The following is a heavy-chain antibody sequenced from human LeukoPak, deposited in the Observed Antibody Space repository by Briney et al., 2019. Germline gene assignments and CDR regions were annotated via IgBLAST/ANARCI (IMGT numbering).Heavy chain of an antibody. CDR1: DDSVSDYY. D-gene: IGHD3-16*01. CDR3: TRGAGWLIDY. J-gene: IGHJ4*02. Sequence: HPSETLSLTCTVSDDSVSDYYRGWIRQPPGKGLEWIGYFHNSGTSTYNPSLKSRVTISADTSKNQFSLKLNSLTTADTAVYYCTRGAGWLIDYWGQGILVTVSS. V-gene: IGHV4-59*02. CDR2: FHNSGTS.